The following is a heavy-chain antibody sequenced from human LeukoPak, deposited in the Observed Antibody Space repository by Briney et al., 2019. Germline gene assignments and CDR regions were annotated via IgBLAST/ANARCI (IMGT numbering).Heavy chain of an antibody. Sequence: PSQTLSLTCTVSGASFSSGDQYWNWIRQSPGKGLEWIGSIHPSGTLYNNPSLESRVTMSMGTSRNQFSLNLNSVTAADTAVYFCSRGLDSRKLGYWGQGTLVTVSS. J-gene: IGHJ4*02. CDR2: IHPSGTL. D-gene: IGHD3-22*01. CDR3: SRGLDSRKLGY. V-gene: IGHV4-31*03. CDR1: GASFSSGDQY.